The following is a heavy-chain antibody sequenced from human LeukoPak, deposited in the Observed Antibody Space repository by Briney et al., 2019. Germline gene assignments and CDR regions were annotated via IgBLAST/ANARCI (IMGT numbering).Heavy chain of an antibody. D-gene: IGHD6-19*01. Sequence: SETLSLTCTVSAGSVSNGNYYWSWLRQPPGKALEWIGYIYYTGTTYYIPSLEGRVTISVDTSKNQFSLKLSSVTAADTAVYYCAGGSGWRRSDAFDIWGQGTMVTVSS. J-gene: IGHJ3*02. CDR2: IYYTGTT. CDR3: AGGSGWRRSDAFDI. V-gene: IGHV4-61*01. CDR1: AGSVSNGNYY.